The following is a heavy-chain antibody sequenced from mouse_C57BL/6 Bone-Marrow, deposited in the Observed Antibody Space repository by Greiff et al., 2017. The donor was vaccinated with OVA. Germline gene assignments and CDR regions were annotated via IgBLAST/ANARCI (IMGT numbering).Heavy chain of an antibody. CDR2: IDPEDGDT. CDR1: GFNIKDYY. Sequence: VQLQQSGAELVRPGASVKLSCTASGFNIKDYYMHWVKQRPEQGLEWIGRIDPEDGDTEYARKFQGKATMTADTSSTPAYLQLSSLTSEDTAVYYCTGYVNYVRYFDVWGTGTTVTVSS. V-gene: IGHV14-1*01. J-gene: IGHJ1*03. D-gene: IGHD2-10*02. CDR3: TGYVNYVRYFDV.